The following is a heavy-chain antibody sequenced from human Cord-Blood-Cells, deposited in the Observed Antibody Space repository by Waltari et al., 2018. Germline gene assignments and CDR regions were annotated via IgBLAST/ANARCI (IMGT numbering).Heavy chain of an antibody. CDR3: ARAQGIAAAAIGY. J-gene: IGHJ4*02. Sequence: QVQLVQSGDEVKKPGASVKVSCKASGYTFTGSYMHWVRQAPGQGLEWMGWINPNSGGTNYAQKFQGRVTMTRDTSISTAYMELSRLRSDDTAVYYCARAQGIAAAAIGYWGQGTLVTVSS. CDR2: INPNSGGT. CDR1: GYTFTGSY. D-gene: IGHD6-13*01. V-gene: IGHV1-2*02.